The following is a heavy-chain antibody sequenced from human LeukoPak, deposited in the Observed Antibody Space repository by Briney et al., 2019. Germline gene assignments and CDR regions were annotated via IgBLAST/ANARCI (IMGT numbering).Heavy chain of an antibody. CDR2: IKPDASAK. CDR1: GFTVSNYG. CDR3: ATRNSNLFDN. D-gene: IGHD1-20*01. J-gene: IGHJ4*02. V-gene: IGHV3-7*01. Sequence: PGGSLRLACAAAGFTVSNYGMSWVRQAPGKGREWVAKIKPDASAKYYVDSVKARFTISRDNAKTSLYVQMTSLRAEDTAMSFCATRNSNLFDNWGQGTLVTVSS.